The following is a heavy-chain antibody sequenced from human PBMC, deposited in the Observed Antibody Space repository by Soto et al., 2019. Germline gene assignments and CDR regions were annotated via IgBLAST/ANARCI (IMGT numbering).Heavy chain of an antibody. CDR1: GGSFSGYY. D-gene: IGHD3-22*01. Sequence: SETLSLTCAVYGGSFSGYYWSWIRQPPGKGLEWIGEINHSGSTNYNPSLKSRVTISVDTSKNQFSLKLSSVTAADTALYYCARAPMIVVVTHSYYFDYWGQGTLVTVSS. CDR2: INHSGST. CDR3: ARAPMIVVVTHSYYFDY. J-gene: IGHJ4*02. V-gene: IGHV4-34*01.